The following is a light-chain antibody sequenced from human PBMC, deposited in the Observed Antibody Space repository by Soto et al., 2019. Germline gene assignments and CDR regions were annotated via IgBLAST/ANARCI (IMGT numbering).Light chain of an antibody. V-gene: IGKV3-20*01. CDR1: QSVTNNF. J-gene: IGKJ3*01. Sequence: MVLTQSPGTLSLSPGERATLSGGASQSVTNNFLAWYQQKPDQAPGLLLYGASSRATGVPDRFSGSGSGTDFTLTSSRLEPGDFAVYYCQQYGTPLFTFGPGTKVDIK. CDR2: GAS. CDR3: QQYGTPLFT.